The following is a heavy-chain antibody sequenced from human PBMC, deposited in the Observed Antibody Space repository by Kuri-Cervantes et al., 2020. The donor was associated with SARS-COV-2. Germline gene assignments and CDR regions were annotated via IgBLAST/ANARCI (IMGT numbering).Heavy chain of an antibody. J-gene: IGHJ6*02. CDR1: GGSISSSSYY. CDR2: IYCSGST. D-gene: IGHD2-2*02. Sequence: SETLSLTCTVSGGSISSSSYYWSWIRQPPGKGLEWIGYIYCSGSTYYNPSLKSRVTISVDTSKNQFSLKLSSVTAADTAVYYCARDRDIVVVPAAISGYYYGMDVWGQGTTVTVSS. V-gene: IGHV4-30-4*01. CDR3: ARDRDIVVVPAAISGYYYGMDV.